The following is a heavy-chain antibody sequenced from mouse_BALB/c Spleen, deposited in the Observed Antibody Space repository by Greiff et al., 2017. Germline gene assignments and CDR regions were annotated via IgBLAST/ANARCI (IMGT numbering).Heavy chain of an antibody. D-gene: IGHD2-14*01. CDR1: GFSLTSYG. Sequence: VQLQESGPGLVAPSQSLSITCTVSGFSLTSYGVHWVRQPPGKGLEWLGVIWAGGSTNYNSALMSRLSISKDNSKSQVFLKMNSLQTDDTAMYYCARGGRYGAYAMDYWGQGTSVTVSS. CDR2: IWAGGST. V-gene: IGHV2-9*02. J-gene: IGHJ4*01. CDR3: ARGGRYGAYAMDY.